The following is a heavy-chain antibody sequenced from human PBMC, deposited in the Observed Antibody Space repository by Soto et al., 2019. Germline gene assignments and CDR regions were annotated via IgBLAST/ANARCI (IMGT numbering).Heavy chain of an antibody. D-gene: IGHD3-10*01. CDR2: MYWKDGNT. J-gene: IGHJ4*02. V-gene: IGHV3-20*04. CDR3: VRSGDYRSGSYWYFFDY. Sequence: GGSLRLSCAVSGFIFSRYSMNWVRQVPGKGLEWVSGMYWKDGNTHYADSVKGRFTISRDNAKNSLFLQLNSLRAEDTALYYCVRSGDYRSGSYWYFFDYWGQGALVTVSS. CDR1: GFIFSRYS.